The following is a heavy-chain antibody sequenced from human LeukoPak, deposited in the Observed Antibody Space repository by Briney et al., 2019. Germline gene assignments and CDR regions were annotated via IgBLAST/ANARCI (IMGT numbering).Heavy chain of an antibody. D-gene: IGHD3-22*01. CDR3: ARNFYDSSGYRIAIDAFDI. Sequence: ASVKVSCKASGYTFTSYDINWVRQATGQGLEWMGWMNPNSGNTGYAQKFQGRVTITRNISISTAYMELSSLRSEDTAVYYCARNFYDSSGYRIAIDAFDIWGQGTMVTVSS. CDR2: MNPNSGNT. CDR1: GYTFTSYD. V-gene: IGHV1-8*03. J-gene: IGHJ3*02.